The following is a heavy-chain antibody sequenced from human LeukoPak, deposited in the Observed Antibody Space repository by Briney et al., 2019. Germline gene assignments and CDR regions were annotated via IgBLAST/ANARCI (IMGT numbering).Heavy chain of an antibody. J-gene: IGHJ4*02. CDR2: IYTSGST. CDR1: GGSISSYY. V-gene: IGHV4-4*07. D-gene: IGHD2-15*01. CDR3: ARLLAGCPGGRCRAHFDY. Sequence: SETLSLTCTVSGGSISSYYWSWIRQPAGKGLEWIGRIYTSGSTKYNPSLKSRVTMSVDTSKNQFSLNLRSVTAADTAVYYCARLLAGCPGGRCRAHFDYWGQGTLVTVSS.